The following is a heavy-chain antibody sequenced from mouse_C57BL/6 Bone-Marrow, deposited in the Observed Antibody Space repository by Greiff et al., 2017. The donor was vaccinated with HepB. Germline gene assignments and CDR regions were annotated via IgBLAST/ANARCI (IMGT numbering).Heavy chain of an antibody. Sequence: EVMLVESGGDLVKPGGSLKLSCAASGFTFSSYGMSWVRQTPDKRLEWVATISSGGSYTYYPDSVKGRFTISRDNAKNTLYLQMSSLKSEDTAMYYCARHEDYYGSSSYAMDYWGQGTSVTVSS. V-gene: IGHV5-6*01. J-gene: IGHJ4*01. CDR2: ISSGGSYT. D-gene: IGHD1-1*01. CDR1: GFTFSSYG. CDR3: ARHEDYYGSSSYAMDY.